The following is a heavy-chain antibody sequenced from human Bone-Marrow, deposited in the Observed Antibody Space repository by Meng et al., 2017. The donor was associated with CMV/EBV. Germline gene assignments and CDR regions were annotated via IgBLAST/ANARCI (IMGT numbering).Heavy chain of an antibody. V-gene: IGHV1-2*02. J-gene: IGHJ4*02. Sequence: ASVKDSCKASGYTFTSYDINGVRQASGQGLEWMGWINGNSGDTNYEQNFQGRVSMSRDTSINTVYMELRRLRSDDAAVYYCARGADDFWSGPNGKKDYDSWGQGTLVTVSS. D-gene: IGHD3-3*01. CDR1: GYTFTSYD. CDR3: ARGADDFWSGPNGKKDYDS. CDR2: INGNSGDT.